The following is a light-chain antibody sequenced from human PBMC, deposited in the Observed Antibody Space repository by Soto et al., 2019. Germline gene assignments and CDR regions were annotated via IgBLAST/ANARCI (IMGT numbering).Light chain of an antibody. Sequence: IVLTQSPGTLSLSPGERATLSCRASQSVSSSYLAWYQQKPGQAPRLLIYGASSRATGIPDRFSGSGSGTDFTLTISSLEPEDFAVYYCQQRCDWPLTFGGGTNVDNK. V-gene: IGKV3D-20*02. J-gene: IGKJ4*01. CDR2: GAS. CDR1: QSVSSSY. CDR3: QQRCDWPLT.